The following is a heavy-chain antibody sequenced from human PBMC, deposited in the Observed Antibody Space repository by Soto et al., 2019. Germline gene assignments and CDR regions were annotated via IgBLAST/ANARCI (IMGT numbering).Heavy chain of an antibody. CDR1: GFPFSHYW. Sequence: MQMVESGGGSVQPGGSLRLSCAASGFPFSHYWMHWVRQTPGKGLVWVSRINPAGTITNYADSVEGRFTISRDNADSALFLQMNSLSAEDTAIYYCTSDTFGLRDTWGQGTLSPSPQ. D-gene: IGHD3-16*01. CDR3: TSDTFGLRDT. V-gene: IGHV3-74*01. J-gene: IGHJ5*02. CDR2: INPAGTIT.